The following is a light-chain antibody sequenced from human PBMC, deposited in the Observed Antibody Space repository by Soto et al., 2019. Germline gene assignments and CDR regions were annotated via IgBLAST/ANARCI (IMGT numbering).Light chain of an antibody. V-gene: IGLV4-69*01. CDR3: QTGGSGIHYV. CDR2: LNSDGSH. J-gene: IGLJ1*01. Sequence: QPVLTQSPSASASLGASVKLTCTLSSWHSSYAIAWHQQQPEKGPRYLRKLNSDGSHSKGDGIPDRFSGSSSGAERYLTISSLQSDDEADYYCQTGGSGIHYVFGTGTKLTVL. CDR1: SWHSSYA.